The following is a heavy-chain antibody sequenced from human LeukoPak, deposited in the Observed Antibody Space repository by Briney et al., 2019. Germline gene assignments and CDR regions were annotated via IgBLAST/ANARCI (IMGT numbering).Heavy chain of an antibody. J-gene: IGHJ6*03. CDR2: IYTSGST. Sequence: PSQTLSLTCTVSGGSISSGSYYWSWIRQPAGKGLEWIGRIYTSGSTNYNPSLKSRVTISVDTSKNQFSLKLSSVTAADTAVYYCARGADPDSGSSYRYYYYYCYMDVWGKGTTVTVSS. CDR3: ARGADPDSGSSYRYYYYYCYMDV. V-gene: IGHV4-61*02. CDR1: GGSISSGSYY. D-gene: IGHD1-26*01.